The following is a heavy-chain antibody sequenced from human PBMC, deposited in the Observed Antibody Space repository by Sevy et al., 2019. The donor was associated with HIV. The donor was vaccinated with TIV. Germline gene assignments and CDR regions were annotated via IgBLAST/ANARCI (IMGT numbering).Heavy chain of an antibody. CDR1: GFTFSNAW. D-gene: IGHD3-22*01. Sequence: GGSLRRSCAASGFTFSNAWMSWVRQAPGKGLEWVGRIKIKTDGGTTDYAAPVKSRFTISRDDSKNTLYLQINSLKTEDTAVYYCTAKVVVITLGAFDIWGQGTMVTVSS. CDR3: TAKVVVITLGAFDI. CDR2: IKIKTDGGTT. J-gene: IGHJ3*02. V-gene: IGHV3-15*01.